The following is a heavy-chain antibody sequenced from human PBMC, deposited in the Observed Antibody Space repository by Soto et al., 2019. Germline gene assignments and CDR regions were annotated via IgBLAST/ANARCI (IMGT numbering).Heavy chain of an antibody. J-gene: IGHJ4*02. CDR2: ISYDGSNK. Sequence: GGSLRLSCAASGFTFSSYAMHWVRQAPGKGLEWVAVISYDGSNKYYADSVKGRFTISRDNSKNTLYLQMNSLRAEDTAVYYCARDRLDCGGDCYSSLDYWGQGTLVTVSS. V-gene: IGHV3-30-3*01. CDR3: ARDRLDCGGDCYSSLDY. CDR1: GFTFSSYA. D-gene: IGHD2-21*02.